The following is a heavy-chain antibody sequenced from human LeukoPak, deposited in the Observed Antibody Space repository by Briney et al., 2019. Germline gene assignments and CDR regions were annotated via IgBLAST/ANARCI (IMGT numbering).Heavy chain of an antibody. D-gene: IGHD2-2*01. CDR2: IWYDGSNK. Sequence: GGSLRLSCAASGFTFSSYGMHWVRQAPGKGLKGVAVIWYDGSNKYYADSVKGRFTISRDNSKNTLYLQMNSLRAEDTAVYYCAREGSCSSTSCYSLDYWGQGTLVTVSS. CDR1: GFTFSSYG. J-gene: IGHJ4*02. V-gene: IGHV3-33*01. CDR3: AREGSCSSTSCYSLDY.